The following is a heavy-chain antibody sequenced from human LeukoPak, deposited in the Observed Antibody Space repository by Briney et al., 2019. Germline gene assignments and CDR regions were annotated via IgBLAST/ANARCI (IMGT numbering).Heavy chain of an antibody. CDR3: AKDRQGLVRGPLDS. Sequence: HPGGSLRLSCAASGFTFSSYAMSWVRQAPGKGLEWVSAISGSGGSTYYADSVKGRFTISRDNSKNTLYLQMNSLRAEDTAVYYCAKDRQGLVRGPLDSWGKETLVTVSS. CDR1: GFTFSSYA. CDR2: ISGSGGST. V-gene: IGHV3-23*01. J-gene: IGHJ4*02. D-gene: IGHD3-10*01.